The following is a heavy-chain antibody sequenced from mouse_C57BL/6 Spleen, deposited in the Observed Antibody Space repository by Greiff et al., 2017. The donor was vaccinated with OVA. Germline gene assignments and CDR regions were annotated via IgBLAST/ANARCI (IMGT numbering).Heavy chain of an antibody. CDR3: ASPYYYYGHITG. CDR2: INPNNGGT. CDR1: GYTFTDYN. J-gene: IGHJ2*01. Sequence: EVHLVESGPELVKPGASVKMSCKASGYTFTDYNMHWVKQSHGKSLEWIGYINPNNGGTSYNQKFKGKATLTVNKSSSTAYMELRSLTSEDSAVYYCASPYYYYGHITGWGQGTTLTVSS. D-gene: IGHD1-1*01. V-gene: IGHV1-22*01.